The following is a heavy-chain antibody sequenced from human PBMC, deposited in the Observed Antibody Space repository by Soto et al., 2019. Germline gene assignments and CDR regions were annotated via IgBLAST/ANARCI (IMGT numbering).Heavy chain of an antibody. Sequence: SGPTLVNPTQTLTLTCTFSGFSLSTSGVGVGWIRQPPGKALEWLALIYWDDDKRYSPSLKSRLTITKDTSKNQVVLTMTNMDPVDTATYYCAHRPRTYSGSYYDYFDYWGQGTLVTVSS. J-gene: IGHJ4*02. D-gene: IGHD1-26*01. CDR1: GFSLSTSGVG. CDR2: IYWDDDK. CDR3: AHRPRTYSGSYYDYFDY. V-gene: IGHV2-5*02.